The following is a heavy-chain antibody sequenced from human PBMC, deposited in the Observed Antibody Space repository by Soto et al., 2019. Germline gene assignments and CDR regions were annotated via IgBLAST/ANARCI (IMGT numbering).Heavy chain of an antibody. CDR1: GFTFSRHA. V-gene: IGHV3-33*01. Sequence: QVQLVQSGGGVVQPGRSLRLSCAASGFTFSRHAMHWVRQAPCKGLEWVTMIWFDGSNKYYADSVKGRFTSSRDNSKNTFDLQINSLRAEDTAVYYWARDQASYASGGMDVWGQGTTVTVSS. CDR2: IWFDGSNK. CDR3: ARDQASYASGGMDV. D-gene: IGHD1-26*01. J-gene: IGHJ6*02.